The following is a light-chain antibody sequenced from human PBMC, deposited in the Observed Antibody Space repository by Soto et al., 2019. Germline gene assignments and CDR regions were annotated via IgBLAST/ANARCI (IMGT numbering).Light chain of an antibody. J-gene: IGKJ1*01. V-gene: IGKV1-39*01. CDR3: QQTYNSPT. Sequence: DIQVTQSPSSLSASVGDRVTVTCRSSQTIGSHLNWYQQKSGKAPKLLIYFASTLESGVPSRFSGSGSGTDFTLTISSLQPDDFATYYCQQTYNSPTFGQGTKVEVK. CDR2: FAS. CDR1: QTIGSH.